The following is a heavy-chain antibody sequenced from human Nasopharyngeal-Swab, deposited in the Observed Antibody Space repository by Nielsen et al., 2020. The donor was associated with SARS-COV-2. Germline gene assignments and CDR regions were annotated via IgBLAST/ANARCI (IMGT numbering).Heavy chain of an antibody. V-gene: IGHV3-74*01. CDR3: ARSAVGIRGVLEK. Sequence: GGSLRLSCVASGFSFTTYWMHWVRQAPGKGLVWVSRINGDGTWISYADSVKGRFTISRDNSKNTVYLQMNSLGGDDTAVYYCARSAVGIRGVLEKWGPGTKVTVSP. CDR1: GFSFTTYW. D-gene: IGHD3-10*01. CDR2: INGDGTWI. J-gene: IGHJ3*01.